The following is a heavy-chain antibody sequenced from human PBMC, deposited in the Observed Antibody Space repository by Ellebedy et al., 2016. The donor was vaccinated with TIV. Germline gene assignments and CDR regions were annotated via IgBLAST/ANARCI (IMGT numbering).Heavy chain of an antibody. CDR1: GFSFSSYW. CDR2: MRQDGGDK. J-gene: IGHJ3*02. D-gene: IGHD4-17*01. Sequence: GESLKISCAASGFSFSSYWMSWVRQAPGKGLEWVANMRQDGGDKYYVDSVKGRFTISRDNAKSSLFLQLNSVRAEDTAVYYCATDGSYGDYLSPAHAFEIWGQGTMVAVSS. V-gene: IGHV3-7*01. CDR3: ATDGSYGDYLSPAHAFEI.